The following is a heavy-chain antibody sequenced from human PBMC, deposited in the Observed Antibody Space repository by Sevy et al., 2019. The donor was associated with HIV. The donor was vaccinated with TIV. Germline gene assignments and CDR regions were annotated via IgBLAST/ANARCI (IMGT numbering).Heavy chain of an antibody. CDR2: ISGSGGST. D-gene: IGHD3-22*01. Sequence: GGSLRLSCAASGFTFSSYAMSWVRQAPGKGLEWVSGISGSGGSTYYADSVKGRFTISRDNSKNTLYLQMNSLRAEDTAVYYCAKDGTMIVVVREFDYWGQGTLVTVSS. CDR3: AKDGTMIVVVREFDY. CDR1: GFTFSSYA. J-gene: IGHJ4*02. V-gene: IGHV3-23*01.